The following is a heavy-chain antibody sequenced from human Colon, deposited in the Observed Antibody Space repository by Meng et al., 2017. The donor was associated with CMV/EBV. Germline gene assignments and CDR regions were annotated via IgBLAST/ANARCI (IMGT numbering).Heavy chain of an antibody. J-gene: IGHJ4*02. Sequence: SGGPVRDSSYYWSWIRQAPGRRLEWIGYIYYSGSTNHNPSLKSRVTVSLDKTKNQVSLRLTSVTAADTAVYYCARDDSSTWHRNFDLWGQGMLVTVSS. V-gene: IGHV4-61*01. CDR1: GGPVRDSSYY. CDR3: ARDDSSTWHRNFDL. D-gene: IGHD6-13*01. CDR2: IYYSGST.